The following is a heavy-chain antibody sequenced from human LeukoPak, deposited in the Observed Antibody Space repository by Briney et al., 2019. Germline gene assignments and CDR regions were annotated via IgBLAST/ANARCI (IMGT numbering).Heavy chain of an antibody. CDR3: AEDSVVVTAIPNWFDP. CDR1: GFNFSSYG. D-gene: IGHD2-21*02. V-gene: IGHV3-30*02. Sequence: GGSLRLSCAASGFNFSSYGMHWVRQAPGKGLEWVAFIRYDGSNKYYANSGKGRFTISRDNSKNTLYLQMNSLRAEDTAVYYCAEDSVVVTAIPNWFDPWGQGTLVTVSS. CDR2: IRYDGSNK. J-gene: IGHJ5*02.